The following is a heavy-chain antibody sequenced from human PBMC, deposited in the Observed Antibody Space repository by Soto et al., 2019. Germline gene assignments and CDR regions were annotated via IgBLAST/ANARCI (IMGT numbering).Heavy chain of an antibody. CDR1: GGSINRNNW. Sequence: QVQLQESGPGLVKPSGTLSLTCAVSGGSINRNNWWSWVRQAPGKGLEWIGEIYHSGSTNYNPSLKSRVTISVDKSKNQLSLKLSSVTSADTAVYYCARSITFDWLFFDYWGQGTLVTVSS. CDR3: ARSITFDWLFFDY. V-gene: IGHV4-4*02. D-gene: IGHD3-9*01. J-gene: IGHJ4*02. CDR2: IYHSGST.